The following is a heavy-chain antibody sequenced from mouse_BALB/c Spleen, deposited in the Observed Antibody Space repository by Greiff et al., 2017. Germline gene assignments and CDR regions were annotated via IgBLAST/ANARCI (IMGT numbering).Heavy chain of an antibody. CDR3: KRGDYDFYAMDY. Sequence: LQQPGSELVRPGASVKLSCKASGYTFTSYWMHWVKQRPGQGLEWIGNIYPGSGSTTYDEKFKSKATLTVDTSSSTAYMQLSSLTSEDSAVYYYKRGDYDFYAMDYWGQGTSVTVSS. CDR1: GYTFTSYW. J-gene: IGHJ4*01. V-gene: IGHV1S22*01. CDR2: IYPGSGST. D-gene: IGHD2-4*01.